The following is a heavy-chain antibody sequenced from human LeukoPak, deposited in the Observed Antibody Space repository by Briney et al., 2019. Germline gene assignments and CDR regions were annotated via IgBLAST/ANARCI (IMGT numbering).Heavy chain of an antibody. D-gene: IGHD3-3*01. CDR3: ARDGTYYDFWSGYKWFDP. CDR2: IYYSGST. J-gene: IGHJ5*02. CDR1: GDSISSSNYY. V-gene: IGHV4-39*07. Sequence: SETLSLTCTVSGDSISSSNYYWGWIRQPPGKGLEWIGSIYYSGSTYYNPSLKSRVTISVDTSKNQFSLKLSSVTAADTAVYYCARDGTYYDFWSGYKWFDPWGQGTLVTVSS.